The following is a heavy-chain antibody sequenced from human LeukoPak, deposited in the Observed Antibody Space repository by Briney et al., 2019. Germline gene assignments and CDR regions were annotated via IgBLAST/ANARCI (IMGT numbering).Heavy chain of an antibody. CDR1: GFTFSSYA. J-gene: IGHJ4*02. Sequence: GGSLRLSCAASGFTFSSYAMSWVRQAPGKGLAWVSAISGSGGSTYYADSVKGRFTISRDNSKNTLYLQMNSLRAEDTAVYYCAKSGGGSGSYYQFDYWGQGTLVTVSS. CDR2: ISGSGGST. CDR3: AKSGGGSGSYYQFDY. V-gene: IGHV3-23*01. D-gene: IGHD3-10*01.